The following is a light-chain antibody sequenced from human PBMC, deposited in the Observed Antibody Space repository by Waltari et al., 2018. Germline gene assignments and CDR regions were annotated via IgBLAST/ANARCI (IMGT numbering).Light chain of an antibody. CDR3: AAWDDSLSGRV. V-gene: IGLV1-47*01. Sequence: QSVLTQPPSASGTPGQRVTISCSGSSSNIGSNYVYWYQQLPGTAPKLLIYTSDPRPSGVPDRFSGSKSGTSASLAISGLLSEDEADYYCAAWDDSLSGRVFGGGTKLTVL. J-gene: IGLJ3*02. CDR2: TSD. CDR1: SSNIGSNY.